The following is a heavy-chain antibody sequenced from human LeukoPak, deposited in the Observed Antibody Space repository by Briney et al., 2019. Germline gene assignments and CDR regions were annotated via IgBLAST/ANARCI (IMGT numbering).Heavy chain of an antibody. V-gene: IGHV3-23*01. CDR1: GFTFSSYA. CDR2: MSGSGGRT. J-gene: IGHJ6*02. CDR3: AKDQEHCSSTSCYTIYYYYGMDV. Sequence: PGGSLRLSCAASGFTFSSYAMSWVRQAPGKGLEWVSGMSGSGGRTYYADSVKGRFTISRDNSKNTLYLQMNSLRAEDTAVYYCAKDQEHCSSTSCYTIYYYYGMDVWGQGTTVTVSS. D-gene: IGHD2-2*02.